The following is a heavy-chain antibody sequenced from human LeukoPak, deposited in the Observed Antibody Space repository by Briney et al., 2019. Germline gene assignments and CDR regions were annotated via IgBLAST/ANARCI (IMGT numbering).Heavy chain of an antibody. CDR2: INPNSGGT. D-gene: IGHD3-10*01. V-gene: IGHV1-2*02. Sequence: ASVKVSCKASGYTFTGYYMHWVRQAPGQGLEWMGWINPNSGGTNYAQKFQGRVTMTRNTSISTAYMELSSLRSEDTAVYYCARGQLTMVRGGKGYYMDVWGKGTTVTISS. CDR3: ARGQLTMVRGGKGYYMDV. J-gene: IGHJ6*03. CDR1: GYTFTGYY.